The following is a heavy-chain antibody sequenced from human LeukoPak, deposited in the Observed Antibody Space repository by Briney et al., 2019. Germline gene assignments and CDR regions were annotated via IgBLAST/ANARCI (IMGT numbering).Heavy chain of an antibody. CDR1: GFTFDDYA. CDR3: AKGPARDYYYYMDV. CDR2: ISWNSGSI. D-gene: IGHD2-2*01. J-gene: IGHJ6*03. Sequence: GGSLRLSCAASGFTFDDYAMHWVRQAPGKGLEWVSGISWNSGSIGYADSVKGRFTISRDNAKNSLYLQMNSLRAEDTALYYCAKGPARDYYYYMDVWGKGTTVTVSS. V-gene: IGHV3-9*01.